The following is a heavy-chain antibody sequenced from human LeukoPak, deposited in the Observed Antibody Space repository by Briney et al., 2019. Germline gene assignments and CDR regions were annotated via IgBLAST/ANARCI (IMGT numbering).Heavy chain of an antibody. CDR1: GYTFTNFG. D-gene: IGHD6-19*01. J-gene: IGHJ5*02. CDR3: ARDPGSFLSSSGWLNWFDP. CDR2: ISTYNGNT. Sequence: ASAKVSCKASGYTFTNFGITWVRQAPGQGLEWMGWISTYNGNTHYAQKLQGRVTMTTDTSTSTVYMELRSLRSDDTAVYYCARDPGSFLSSSGWLNWFDPWGQGTLVTVSS. V-gene: IGHV1-18*01.